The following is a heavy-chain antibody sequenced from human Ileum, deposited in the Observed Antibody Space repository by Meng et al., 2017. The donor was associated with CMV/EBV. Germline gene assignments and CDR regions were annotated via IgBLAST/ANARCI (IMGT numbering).Heavy chain of an antibody. V-gene: IGHV4-61*02. CDR1: CSYNTVIRYY. J-gene: IGHJ4*02. Sequence: HVQLTDVVQGLLTPSTPLCQPCGDLCSYNTVIRYYWSCVRRLAGKGLECIGYSYTTGATNYKRSLKSRADKSTNTSKMQFSLKMIAVTAAYTSVYYCAGDASTAHTFYWGQGALVTVSS. D-gene: IGHD5-18*01. CDR3: AGDASTAHTFY. CDR2: SYTTGAT.